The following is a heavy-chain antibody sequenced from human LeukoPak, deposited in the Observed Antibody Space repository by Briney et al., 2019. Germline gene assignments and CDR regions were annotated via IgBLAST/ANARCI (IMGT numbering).Heavy chain of an antibody. CDR2: ISGSGGNT. CDR3: AKGGTSYYYDSREFGY. CDR1: GFTFSTYA. V-gene: IGHV3-23*01. Sequence: GGSLRLSCAASGFTFSTYAMSWVCQAPGKGLDWVSGISGSGGNTYYADSVKGRFTISRDNSKNTLYLQMSSLRAEDTAVYYCAKGGTSYYYDSREFGYWGQGTLVTVSS. D-gene: IGHD3-22*01. J-gene: IGHJ4*02.